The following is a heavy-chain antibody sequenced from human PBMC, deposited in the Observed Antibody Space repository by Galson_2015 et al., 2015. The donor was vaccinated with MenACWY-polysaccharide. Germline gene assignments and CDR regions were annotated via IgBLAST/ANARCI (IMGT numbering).Heavy chain of an antibody. CDR2: INLDGRDK. J-gene: IGHJ4*02. D-gene: IGHD5-18*01. V-gene: IGHV3-7*01. Sequence: SLRLSCAASALTFSSYWMSWVRQAPGKGLEWVATINLDGRDKYYVDSERGRFTISRDNARNSLYLQMNSLRVEDTAVYYCARQRGYSYGYNDYWGQGTLVTVSS. CDR3: ARQRGYSYGYNDY. CDR1: ALTFSSYW.